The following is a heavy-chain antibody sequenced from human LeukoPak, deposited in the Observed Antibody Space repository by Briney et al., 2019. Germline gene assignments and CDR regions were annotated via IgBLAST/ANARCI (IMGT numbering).Heavy chain of an antibody. CDR3: AKDSPPDY. V-gene: IGHV3-30-3*01. J-gene: IGHJ4*02. CDR2: ISDDETYK. Sequence: TGGSLRLSCAASGFTFNSYSMHWVRQAPGKGLEWVTAISDDETYKFYADSVRGRFTISRDNSKNTLYLQMTSLRAEDTAVYYCAKDSPPDYWGQGTLVTVSS. CDR1: GFTFNSYS.